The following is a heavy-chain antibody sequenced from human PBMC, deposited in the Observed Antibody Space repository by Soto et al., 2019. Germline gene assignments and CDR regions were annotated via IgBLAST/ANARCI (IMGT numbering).Heavy chain of an antibody. CDR3: ARVPYDTTGYYAF. J-gene: IGHJ4*02. V-gene: IGHV1-46*01. D-gene: IGHD3-22*01. CDR2: IDPTHGST. CDR1: GYTFTTYY. Sequence: ASVKVSCKAAGYTFTTYYMHWVRQAPGQGLEWMGVIDPTHGSTTYAQKFQGRVTMTSDTSTNTVYMELSSLKSEDTAVYYCARVPYDTTGYYAFWGQGTLVTVSS.